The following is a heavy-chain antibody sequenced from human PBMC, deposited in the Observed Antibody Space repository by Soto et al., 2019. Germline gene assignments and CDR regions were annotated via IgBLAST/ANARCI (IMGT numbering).Heavy chain of an antibody. CDR1: GGSISRAGYS. D-gene: IGHD2-15*01. CDR3: ASSSVVNTYFEY. J-gene: IGHJ4*02. V-gene: IGHV4-30-2*06. CDR2: IYNSGST. Sequence: QLQLQESGSRLVKPSQTLSLTCAVSGGSISRAGYSWSWIRQSPGKGLEWIGYIYNSGSTFYNPPLKSRLTISVDRSKNQLSLQLNSVTAADTAVDYCASSSVVNTYFEYWGQGTLFTVS.